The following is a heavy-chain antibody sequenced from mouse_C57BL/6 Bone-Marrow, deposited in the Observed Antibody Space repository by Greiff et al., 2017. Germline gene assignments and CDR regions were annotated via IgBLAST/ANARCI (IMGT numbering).Heavy chain of an antibody. V-gene: IGHV5-16*01. D-gene: IGHD1-1*01. CDR2: INYDGSST. J-gene: IGHJ1*03. Sequence: EVKLVESEGGLVQPGSSMKLSCTASGFTFSDYYMAWVRQVPEKGLEWVANINYDGSSTYYLDSLKSRFIISRDNAKNILYLQMSSLKSEDTATYYCEREGDYYGSDWYFDVWGTGTTVTVSS. CDR1: GFTFSDYY. CDR3: EREGDYYGSDWYFDV.